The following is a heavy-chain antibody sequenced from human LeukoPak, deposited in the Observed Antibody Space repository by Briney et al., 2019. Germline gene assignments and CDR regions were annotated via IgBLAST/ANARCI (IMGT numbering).Heavy chain of an antibody. Sequence: GGSLRLSCAASGFTVSSNYMSWVRQAPGKGLERVSVIYSGGSTYYADSVKGRFTISRHNSKNTLYLQMNSLRAEDTAVYYCAGGAARGLGSRYYYYYYGMDVWGQGTTVTVSS. V-gene: IGHV3-53*04. CDR1: GFTVSSNY. CDR2: IYSGGST. J-gene: IGHJ6*02. D-gene: IGHD2-15*01. CDR3: AGGAARGLGSRYYYYYYGMDV.